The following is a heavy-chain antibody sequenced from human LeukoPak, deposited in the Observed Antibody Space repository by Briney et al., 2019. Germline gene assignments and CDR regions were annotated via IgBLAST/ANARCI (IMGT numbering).Heavy chain of an antibody. J-gene: IGHJ4*02. CDR1: GYTLTELS. V-gene: IGHV1-24*01. CDR2: FDPEDGET. CDR3: ATQEPRYCSSTSCYRVWDY. D-gene: IGHD2-2*02. Sequence: ASVKVSGKVSGYTLTELSMHWVRQAPGKGLEWMGGFDPEDGETIYAQKFQGRVTMTEDTSTDTAYMELSSLRSEDTAVYYCATQEPRYCSSTSCYRVWDYWGQGTLVTVSS.